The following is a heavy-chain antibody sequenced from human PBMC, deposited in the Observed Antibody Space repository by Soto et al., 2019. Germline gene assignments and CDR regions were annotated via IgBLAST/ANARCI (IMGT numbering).Heavy chain of an antibody. J-gene: IGHJ4*02. CDR3: ARGYYDSSGYYYGSTYYFDY. D-gene: IGHD3-22*01. Sequence: SETLSLTCTVSGGSISSSSYYWGWIRQPPGKGLEWIGSIYYSGSTYYNPSLKSRVTISVDTSKNQFSLKLSSVTAADTAVYYCARGYYDSSGYYYGSTYYFDYWGQGTLVTVSS. V-gene: IGHV4-39*07. CDR2: IYYSGST. CDR1: GGSISSSSYY.